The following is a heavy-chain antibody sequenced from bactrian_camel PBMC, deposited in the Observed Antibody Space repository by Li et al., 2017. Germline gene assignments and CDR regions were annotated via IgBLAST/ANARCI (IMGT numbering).Heavy chain of an antibody. J-gene: IGHJ6*01. Sequence: HVQLVESGGGSVQAGGSLRLSCLYNHRGNCMGWFRQAPGKEREGVARIATGSGNTYYADSVKGRFTISQDNAKNTVYLQMNSLKPEDTAMYYCAARGPYCYTKLSVRDFTYWGQGTQVTVS. D-gene: IGHD2*01. V-gene: IGHV3S54*01. CDR2: IATGSGNT. CDR3: AARGPYCYTKLSVRDFTY. CDR1: NHRGNC.